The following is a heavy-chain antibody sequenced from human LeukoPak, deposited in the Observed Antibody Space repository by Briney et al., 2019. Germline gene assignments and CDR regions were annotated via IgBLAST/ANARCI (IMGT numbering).Heavy chain of an antibody. J-gene: IGHJ4*02. V-gene: IGHV4-34*01. CDR2: INHSGST. Sequence: PSETLSLTCAVYGGSFSGYYWSWLRQPPGKGLEWIGEINHSGSTNYNPSLKSRVTISVDTSKNQFSLKLSSVTAADTAVYYCARGRPYYYGSGSYSPLFDYWGQGTLVTVSS. D-gene: IGHD3-10*01. CDR1: GGSFSGYY. CDR3: ARGRPYYYGSGSYSPLFDY.